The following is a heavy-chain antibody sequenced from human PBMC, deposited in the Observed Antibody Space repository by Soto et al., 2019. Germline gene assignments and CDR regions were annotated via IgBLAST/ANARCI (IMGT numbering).Heavy chain of an antibody. CDR2: INPNSGGT. D-gene: IGHD2-15*01. CDR1: GYTFTGYY. J-gene: IGHJ6*02. Sequence: ASVKVSCKASGYTFTGYYMHWVRQAPGQGLEWMGWINPNSGGTNYAQKFQGRVTMTRDTSISTAYMELSRLTSDDTAVYYCARLRLDIVVVVAGGMDVWGQGTTVTVSS. V-gene: IGHV1-2*02. CDR3: ARLRLDIVVVVAGGMDV.